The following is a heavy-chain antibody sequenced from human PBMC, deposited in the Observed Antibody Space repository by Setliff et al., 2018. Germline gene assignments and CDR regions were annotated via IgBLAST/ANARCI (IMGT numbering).Heavy chain of an antibody. J-gene: IGHJ4*02. Sequence: SETLSLTCTVSGDSMSSYYWSWIRQSPGKGLEWIGYVHYSGDSNYNPSLKRRVTMSVDTSKDQFSLNLRSVTAADTAVYYCARQPSSGSYYNPRPYYFDFWGQGTLVTVSS. CDR3: ARQPSSGSYYNPRPYYFDF. CDR1: GDSMSSYY. V-gene: IGHV4-59*01. D-gene: IGHD3-10*01. CDR2: VHYSGDS.